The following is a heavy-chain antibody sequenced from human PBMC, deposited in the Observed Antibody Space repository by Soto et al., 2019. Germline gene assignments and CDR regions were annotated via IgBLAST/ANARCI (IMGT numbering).Heavy chain of an antibody. V-gene: IGHV4-30-4*01. CDR2: IYCSGKT. CDR3: ARAGIRGFDY. J-gene: IGHJ4*02. CDR1: PGSISSGDYY. Sequence: SSETLSLTCTVSPGSISSGDYYWCWIRQPPGKGLEWIGYIYCSGKTYYNPSLESRLTMSVDTSNNHFSLRLSSVTAADTAVYYCARAGIRGFDYWVRGTLGTVSS.